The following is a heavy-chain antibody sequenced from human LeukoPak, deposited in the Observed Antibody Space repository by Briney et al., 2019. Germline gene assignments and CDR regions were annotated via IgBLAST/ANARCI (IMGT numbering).Heavy chain of an antibody. CDR3: AKDDGWVQYAN. J-gene: IGHJ4*02. CDR1: GFTFNNYN. V-gene: IGHV3-21*04. D-gene: IGHD5-24*01. CDR2: ITSSGTYI. Sequence: GGSLRLSCAASGFTFNNYNMNWVRQAPGKALEWVSSITSSGTYIFYADSVKGRFTISRDNAKNTLYLQMNSLRAEDTAVYYCAKDDGWVQYANWGQGTLVTVSS.